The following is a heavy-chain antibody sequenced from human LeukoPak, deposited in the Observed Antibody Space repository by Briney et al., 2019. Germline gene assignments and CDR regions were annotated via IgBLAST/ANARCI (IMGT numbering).Heavy chain of an antibody. Sequence: ASVKVSCKASGYTFTSYGISWVRQAPGQGLEWMGWISAYNGNTNYAQKLQGRVTMTTDTSTSTAYMELRRLRSDDTAVYYCARDLGYYYGSGSYSEFDYWGQGTLVTVSS. V-gene: IGHV1-18*04. CDR3: ARDLGYYYGSGSYSEFDY. CDR2: ISAYNGNT. J-gene: IGHJ4*02. CDR1: GYTFTSYG. D-gene: IGHD3-10*01.